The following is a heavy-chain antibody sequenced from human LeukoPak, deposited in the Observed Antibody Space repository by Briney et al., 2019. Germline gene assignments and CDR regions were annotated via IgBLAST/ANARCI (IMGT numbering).Heavy chain of an antibody. V-gene: IGHV1-18*01. CDR1: GYTFTSYG. CDR3: ARDRTYSSGWYGRAFDY. D-gene: IGHD6-19*01. Sequence: VSVKVSCKASGYTFTSYGISWVRQAPGQGLEWMGWISAYNGNTNYAQKLQGRVTMTTDTSTSTAYMELRSLRSDDTAVYYCARDRTYSSGWYGRAFDYWGQGTLVTVSS. CDR2: ISAYNGNT. J-gene: IGHJ4*02.